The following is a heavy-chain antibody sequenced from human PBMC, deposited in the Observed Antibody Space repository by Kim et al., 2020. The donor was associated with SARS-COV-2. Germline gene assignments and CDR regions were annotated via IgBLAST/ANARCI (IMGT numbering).Heavy chain of an antibody. D-gene: IGHD2-15*01. J-gene: IGHJ3*02. V-gene: IGHV7-4-1*02. CDR3: ARSTDRDQGWYAFDI. Sequence: QGFTGRFVFSLDTSVSTAYLQISSLKAEDTAVYYCARSTDRDQGWYAFDIWGQGTMVTVSS.